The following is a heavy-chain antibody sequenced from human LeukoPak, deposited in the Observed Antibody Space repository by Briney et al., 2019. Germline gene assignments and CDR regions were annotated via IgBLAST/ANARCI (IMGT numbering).Heavy chain of an antibody. Sequence: GESLKISCKGSGYSFTGYWIGWVRQMPGKGLEWMGIIYPGDSDTRYSPSFQGQVTISADKSISTAYLQWSSLKASDTAMYYCARHKSGYSYGYYYYYGMDVWGQGTTVTVSS. CDR3: ARHKSGYSYGYYYYYGMDV. D-gene: IGHD5-18*01. V-gene: IGHV5-51*01. CDR1: GYSFTGYW. CDR2: IYPGDSDT. J-gene: IGHJ6*02.